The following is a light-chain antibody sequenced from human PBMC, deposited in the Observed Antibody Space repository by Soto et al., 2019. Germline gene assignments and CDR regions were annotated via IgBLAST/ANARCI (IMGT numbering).Light chain of an antibody. Sequence: DIQMTQSPSTLSASVEDRDINTCRASQSISSWLAWYQQKPGKAPKLLIYKASSLESGVPSRFSGSGSGTEFTLTISSLQPDDFATYYCQQYNSYSVTFGQGTKVDIK. J-gene: IGKJ1*01. V-gene: IGKV1-5*03. CDR3: QQYNSYSVT. CDR1: QSISSW. CDR2: KAS.